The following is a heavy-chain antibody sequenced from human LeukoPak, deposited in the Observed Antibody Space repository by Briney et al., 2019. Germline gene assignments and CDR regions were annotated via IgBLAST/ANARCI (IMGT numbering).Heavy chain of an antibody. CDR1: GFTFSSYV. CDR3: AKDTERVYYYDSSGYSPWFDP. V-gene: IGHV3-23*01. CDR2: ISGSGGST. J-gene: IGHJ5*02. D-gene: IGHD3-22*01. Sequence: TGGSLRLSCAASGFTFSSYVMSWVRQAPGKGLEWVSAISGSGGSTYYADSVKVRFTISRDNSKNTLYLQMNSLRAEDTAVYYCAKDTERVYYYDSSGYSPWFDPWGQGTLVTVSS.